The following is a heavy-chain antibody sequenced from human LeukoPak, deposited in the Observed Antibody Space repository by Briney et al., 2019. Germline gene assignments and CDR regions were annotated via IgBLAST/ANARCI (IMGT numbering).Heavy chain of an antibody. Sequence: SETLSLTCTVSGGSISSYYWSWIRQPAGKGLEWIGRIYTIDSTNYNPTLKSRVTMSVDTSKNQFSLTLSCVTAADTAVYYCARLPLRDNSSGWQYFDYWGQGTLVTVSS. CDR2: IYTIDST. J-gene: IGHJ4*02. CDR3: ARLPLRDNSSGWQYFDY. CDR1: GGSISSYY. V-gene: IGHV4-4*07. D-gene: IGHD6-19*01.